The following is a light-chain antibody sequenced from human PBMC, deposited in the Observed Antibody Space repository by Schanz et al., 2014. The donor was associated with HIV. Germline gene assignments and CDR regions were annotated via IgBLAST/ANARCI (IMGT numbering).Light chain of an antibody. CDR2: TND. V-gene: IGLV1-51*01. Sequence: QSVLTQPSSVSAAPGQKVTISCSGSSSNIGNNYVSWYQQFPGTVPKLLMYTNDQRPSGVPDRFSGSKSGTSASLAISGLQSEDEADYYCQSFDGSLGGVVFGGGTKLTVL. CDR3: QSFDGSLGGVV. J-gene: IGLJ2*01. CDR1: SSNIGNNY.